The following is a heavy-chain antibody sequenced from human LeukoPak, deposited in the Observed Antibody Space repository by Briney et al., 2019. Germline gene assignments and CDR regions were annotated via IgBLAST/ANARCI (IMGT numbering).Heavy chain of an antibody. Sequence: GASVKVSCKASGYTFTGYYMHWVRQAPGQGLEWMGWINPNSGATNYAQKFQGRVTMTRDTSISTAYMELSRLRSDDTAVYYCARVNSSPWGYYYYYYMDVWGKGTTVTVSS. CDR1: GYTFTGYY. CDR3: ARVNSSPWGYYYYYYMDV. J-gene: IGHJ6*03. V-gene: IGHV1-2*02. CDR2: INPNSGAT. D-gene: IGHD3-16*01.